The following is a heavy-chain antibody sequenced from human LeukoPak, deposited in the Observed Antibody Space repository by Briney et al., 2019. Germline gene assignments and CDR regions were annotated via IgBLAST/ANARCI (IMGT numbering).Heavy chain of an antibody. J-gene: IGHJ4*02. CDR2: INHSGSP. CDR3: ARELLWFGAYWDY. D-gene: IGHD3-10*01. CDR1: GGSFSGYF. Sequence: PSETLSLTCAVYGGSFSGYFWSWVRQPPEKGLEWIGEINHSGSPDYNPSLKSRVSISIDTSRNQFSLKLSSVTAADTAVYYCARELLWFGAYWDYWGQGTLVTVSS. V-gene: IGHV4-34*01.